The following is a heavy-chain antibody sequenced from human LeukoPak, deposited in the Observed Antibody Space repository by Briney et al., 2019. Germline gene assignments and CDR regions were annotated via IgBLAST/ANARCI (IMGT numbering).Heavy chain of an antibody. V-gene: IGHV4-61*02. CDR3: ARASYSYDINGWVPFDY. CDR1: GNSISSGDNY. Sequence: ASQTLSLTCTVPGNSISSGDNYWSWIRQPAGKGLEWIGRIYTSGSTNYNPSLKSRVTTSGDTSKNQFSLRLSSVTAADTAVYYCARASYSYDINGWVPFDYWGQGTLVTVSS. J-gene: IGHJ4*02. CDR2: IYTSGST. D-gene: IGHD3-22*01.